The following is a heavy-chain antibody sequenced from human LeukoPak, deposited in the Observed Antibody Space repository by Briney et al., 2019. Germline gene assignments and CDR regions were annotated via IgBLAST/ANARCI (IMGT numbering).Heavy chain of an antibody. CDR1: GGSISSSSYY. CDR3: ARGGGRYFDWLSRPPLRPNYGMDV. Sequence: SSETLSLTCTVSGGSISSSSYYWSWIRQPPGKGLEWIGEINHSGSTNYNPSLKSRVTISVDTSKNQFSLKLSSVTAADTAVYYCARGGGRYFDWLSRPPLRPNYGMDVWGQGTTVTVSS. V-gene: IGHV4-39*07. J-gene: IGHJ6*02. D-gene: IGHD3-9*01. CDR2: INHSGST.